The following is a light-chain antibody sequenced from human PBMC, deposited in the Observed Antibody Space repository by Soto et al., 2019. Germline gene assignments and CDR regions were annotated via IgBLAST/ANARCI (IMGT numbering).Light chain of an antibody. CDR2: GAS. Sequence: EIVLTQSPGTLSLSPGERATLSCRGSQSVSSSYLAWYQQKPGQAPRLLIYGASSRATGIPDRFSGSGSGTDFTLTISRLEPEDFAVYYCQQDGSSPGTFGQGTKVDIK. V-gene: IGKV3-20*01. J-gene: IGKJ1*01. CDR3: QQDGSSPGT. CDR1: QSVSSSY.